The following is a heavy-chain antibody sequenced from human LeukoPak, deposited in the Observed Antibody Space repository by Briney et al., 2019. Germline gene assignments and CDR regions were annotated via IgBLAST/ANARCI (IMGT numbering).Heavy chain of an antibody. CDR1: GFTFSSYG. CDR2: ISYDGSNR. D-gene: IGHD3-10*01. CDR3: AKDRYGSGTYQDY. Sequence: GGSLRLSCAASGFTFSSYGMHWVRQAPGKGLEWVAVISYDGSNRYYADSVKGRFTISRDNSKNTLYLQMNSLRAEDTAVYYCAKDRYGSGTYQDYWGQGTLVTVSS. V-gene: IGHV3-30*18. J-gene: IGHJ4*02.